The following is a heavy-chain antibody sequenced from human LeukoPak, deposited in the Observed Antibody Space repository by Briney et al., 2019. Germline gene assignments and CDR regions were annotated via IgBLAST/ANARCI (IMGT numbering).Heavy chain of an antibody. D-gene: IGHD2-15*01. CDR2: IYHSGST. J-gene: IGHJ4*02. CDR3: ARDRGYCSGGSCQLHFDY. V-gene: IGHV4-30-2*01. Sequence: SQTLSLTCAVSGGSISSGGYSWSWIRQPPGKGLEWIGYIYHSGSTYYNPSLKSRVTISVDRSKNQFSLKLSSVTAADTAVYYCARDRGYCSGGSCQLHFDYWGQGTLVTVSS. CDR1: GGSISSGGYS.